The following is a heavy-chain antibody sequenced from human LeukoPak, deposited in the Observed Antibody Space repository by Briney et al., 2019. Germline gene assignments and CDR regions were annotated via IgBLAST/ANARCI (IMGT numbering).Heavy chain of an antibody. V-gene: IGHV3-43*01. CDR2: ISWDGGST. CDR3: AKVDSGTYPDY. CDR1: GFTFDDYT. J-gene: IGHJ4*02. Sequence: PGGSLRLSCAVCGFTFDDYTMHWVRQAPGKGLEWVSLISWDGGSTYYADSVKGRFTISRDNSKNSLYLQMNSLRTEDTALYYCAKVDSGTYPDYWGQGTLVTVSS. D-gene: IGHD1-26*01.